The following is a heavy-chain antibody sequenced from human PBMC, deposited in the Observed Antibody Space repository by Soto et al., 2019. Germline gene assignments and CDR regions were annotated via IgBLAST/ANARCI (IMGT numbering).Heavy chain of an antibody. CDR3: ARITIFGVVIISYGMDV. Sequence: RLSCAASGFTFSSYEMNWVRQAPGKGLEWVSYISSSGSTIYYADSVKGRFTISRDNAKNSLYLQMNSLRAEDTAVYYCARITIFGVVIISYGMDVWGQGTTVTVSS. V-gene: IGHV3-48*03. D-gene: IGHD3-3*01. CDR2: ISSSGSTI. J-gene: IGHJ6*02. CDR1: GFTFSSYE.